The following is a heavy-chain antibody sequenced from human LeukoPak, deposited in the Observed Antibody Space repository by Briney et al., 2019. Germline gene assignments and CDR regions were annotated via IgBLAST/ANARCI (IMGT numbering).Heavy chain of an antibody. CDR2: IYYSGST. J-gene: IGHJ4*02. Sequence: PSETLSLTCTVSGGSISSYYWSWIRQPPGKGLEWIGYIYYSGSTNYNPSLKSRVTISVDTSKNQFSLKLSSVTAADTAVYYCARRKTYCSGGSCYWEYFDYWGQGTLVTVSS. CDR3: ARRKTYCSGGSCYWEYFDY. V-gene: IGHV4-59*08. D-gene: IGHD2-15*01. CDR1: GGSISSYY.